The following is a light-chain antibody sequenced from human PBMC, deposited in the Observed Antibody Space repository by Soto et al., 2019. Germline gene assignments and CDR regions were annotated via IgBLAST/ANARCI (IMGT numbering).Light chain of an antibody. CDR1: SSDVGGYNY. CDR3: QAWDSSHVV. Sequence: QSALTQPRSVSGSPGQSVTISCTGTSSDVGGYNYVSWYQQHPGKAPKLMIYDVSKRPSGVPDRFSGSNSGNTATLTISGTQAMDEADYYCQAWDSSHVVFGGGTKLTVL. CDR2: DVS. J-gene: IGLJ2*01. V-gene: IGLV2-11*01.